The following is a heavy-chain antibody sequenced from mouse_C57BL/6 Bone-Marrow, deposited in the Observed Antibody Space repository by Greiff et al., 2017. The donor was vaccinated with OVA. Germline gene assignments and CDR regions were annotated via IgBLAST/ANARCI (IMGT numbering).Heavy chain of an antibody. D-gene: IGHD1-1*01. CDR1: GYTFTEYT. Sequence: QVQLQQSGAELVKPGASVKLSCKASGYTFTEYTIHWVKQRSGQGLEWIGWFYPGSGSIKYNEKFKSKATLTVDKSSSTAYMQLSSLTSEDSAVYYCARSHYYGSSPLRYWGQGTTLTVSS. J-gene: IGHJ2*01. CDR2: FYPGSGSI. CDR3: ARSHYYGSSPLRY. V-gene: IGHV1-62-2*01.